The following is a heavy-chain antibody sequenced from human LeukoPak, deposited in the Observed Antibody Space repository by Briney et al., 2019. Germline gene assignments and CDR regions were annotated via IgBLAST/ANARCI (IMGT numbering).Heavy chain of an antibody. Sequence: GGSLRPSCAASGFTFSSYGMHWVRQAPGKGLEWLAFIRYDGSTKYYADSVKGRFTISRDNSKNTLYLEMNSLRAEDTAVYHCAKDQVYGSGSYRYFDYWGQGTLVTVSS. CDR1: GFTFSSYG. CDR2: IRYDGSTK. CDR3: AKDQVYGSGSYRYFDY. D-gene: IGHD3-10*01. J-gene: IGHJ4*02. V-gene: IGHV3-30*02.